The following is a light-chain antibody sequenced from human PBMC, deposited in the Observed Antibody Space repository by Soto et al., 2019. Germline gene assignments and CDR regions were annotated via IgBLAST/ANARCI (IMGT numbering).Light chain of an antibody. CDR1: SSNIGINA. V-gene: IGLV1-44*01. J-gene: IGLJ2*01. CDR2: AND. Sequence: QSVLTQPPSASGTPGQRVTISCSGSSSNIGINAVNWYQQVPGTAPKLLIYANDQRPSGVADRFSGSKSGNSASLAISGLQSDDETHYYCASWDDNVNGVVFGGGTQLTVL. CDR3: ASWDDNVNGVV.